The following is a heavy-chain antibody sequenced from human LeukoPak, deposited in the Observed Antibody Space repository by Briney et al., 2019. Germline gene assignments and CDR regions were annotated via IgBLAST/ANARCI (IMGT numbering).Heavy chain of an antibody. CDR2: INPSGGST. J-gene: IGHJ4*02. D-gene: IGHD2-15*01. CDR1: GYTFTSYY. CDR3: ARGWFDCSGGSCYSDGLNY. Sequence: ASVKVSCKASGYTFTSYYMHWVRHAPGQGLEWMGIINPSGGSTSYAQKFQGRVTMTRDTSASTVYMELSSLRSEDTAVYYCARGWFDCSGGSCYSDGLNYWGQGTLVTVSS. V-gene: IGHV1-46*01.